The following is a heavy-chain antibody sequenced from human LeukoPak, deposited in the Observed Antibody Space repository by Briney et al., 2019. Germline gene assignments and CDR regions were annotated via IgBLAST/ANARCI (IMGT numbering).Heavy chain of an antibody. D-gene: IGHD1-26*01. CDR3: ARMVEVRGSYYLDY. CDR2: INPSGGGT. Sequence: ASVKVSCKASGYPFTSYYIHWLRQAPGQGLEWMGLINPSGGGTSYAQKFQGRVTMTRDTSTSTAYMDLSSLRSEDTAVYYCARMVEVRGSYYLDYWGQGTLVTVSS. V-gene: IGHV1-46*01. J-gene: IGHJ4*02. CDR1: GYPFTSYY.